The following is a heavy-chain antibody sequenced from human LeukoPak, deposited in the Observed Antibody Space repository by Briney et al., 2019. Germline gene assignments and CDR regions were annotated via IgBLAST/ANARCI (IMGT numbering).Heavy chain of an antibody. CDR3: ARGVRAGGYPYFDD. V-gene: IGHV4-61*01. D-gene: IGHD5-12*01. J-gene: IGHJ4*02. CDR2: IYNSGST. CDR1: GGSISSGHYY. Sequence: NPSQTLSLTCTVSGGSISSGHYYWSWIRQPPGKGLEWIAYIYNSGSTNYNPSLRSRVTISVDTSKNQFSLKLTSVTAADTAVYFCARGVRAGGYPYFDDWGQGTLVSVSS.